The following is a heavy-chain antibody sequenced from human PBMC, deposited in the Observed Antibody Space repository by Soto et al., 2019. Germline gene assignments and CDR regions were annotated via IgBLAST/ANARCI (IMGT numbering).Heavy chain of an antibody. J-gene: IGHJ4*02. V-gene: IGHV3-23*01. Sequence: GGSLRLSCAASGFTFSNYVMRWVRQAPGKGLEWVSTITSDGGSTYYADSVKGRFTISRDNSKNTLYLQMNSLRAEDTAVYYCAKDYIWSLDYWGQGSLVTVSS. CDR1: GFTFSNYV. CDR3: AKDYIWSLDY. CDR2: ITSDGGST. D-gene: IGHD2-8*02.